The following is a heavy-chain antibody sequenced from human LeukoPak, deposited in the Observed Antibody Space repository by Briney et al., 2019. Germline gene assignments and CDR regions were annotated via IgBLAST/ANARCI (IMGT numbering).Heavy chain of an antibody. CDR1: GGSLSGYY. CDR2: INHSGST. CDR3: ARGNSDPHYYDSSGQLAPD. J-gene: IGHJ4*02. D-gene: IGHD3-22*01. Sequence: PSETLSLTCAVYGGSLSGYYWSWIRQPPGKGLEWIEEINHSGSTNYNPSLKSRVTISVDTSKNQFSLKLSSVTAADTAVYYCARGNSDPHYYDSSGQLAPDWGQGTLVTVSS. V-gene: IGHV4-34*01.